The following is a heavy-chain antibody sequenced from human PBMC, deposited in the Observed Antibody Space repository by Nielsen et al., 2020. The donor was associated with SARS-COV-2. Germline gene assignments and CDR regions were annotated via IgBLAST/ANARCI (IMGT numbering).Heavy chain of an antibody. D-gene: IGHD5-12*01. CDR3: ASWGRGYSGYDNNWFDP. CDR2: INHSGST. Sequence: SETLSLTCAVYGGSFSGYYWSWIRQPPGKGLEWIGEINHSGSTNYNPSLKSRVTILVDTSKNQFSLKLSSVTAADTAVYYCASWGRGYSGYDNNWFDPWGQGTLVTVSS. V-gene: IGHV4-34*01. J-gene: IGHJ5*02. CDR1: GGSFSGYY.